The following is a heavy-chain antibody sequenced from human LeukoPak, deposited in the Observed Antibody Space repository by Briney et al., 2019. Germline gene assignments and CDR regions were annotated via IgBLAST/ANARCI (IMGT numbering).Heavy chain of an antibody. CDR2: IYHSGST. Sequence: SETLSLTCAVSGGSISSGGYSWSWIRQPPGKGLEWIGYIYHSGSTYYNPSLKSRVTISVDRSKNQFSLKLSSVTAADTAVYYCASSGGSADAFDIWGQGTMVTVSS. V-gene: IGHV4-30-2*01. CDR3: ASSGGSADAFDI. CDR1: GGSISSGGYS. J-gene: IGHJ3*02. D-gene: IGHD3-16*01.